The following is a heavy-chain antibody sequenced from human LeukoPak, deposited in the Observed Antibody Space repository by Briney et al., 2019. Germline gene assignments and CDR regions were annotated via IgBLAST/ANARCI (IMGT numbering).Heavy chain of an antibody. Sequence: SETLSLTCTVSGGSISSGGYYWSWIRQHPGKGLEWIGYIYYSGSTYYNPSLKSRVTISVDTSKNQFSLKLSSVTAADTAVYYCARGSPYGGKGDYWGQGTLVTVSS. CDR1: GGSISSGGYY. CDR2: IYYSGST. D-gene: IGHD4-23*01. CDR3: ARGSPYGGKGDY. J-gene: IGHJ4*02. V-gene: IGHV4-31*03.